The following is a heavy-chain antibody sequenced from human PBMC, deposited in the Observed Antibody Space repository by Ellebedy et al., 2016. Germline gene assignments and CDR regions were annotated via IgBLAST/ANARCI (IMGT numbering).Heavy chain of an antibody. Sequence: ASVKVSCXAPGDTFNRHHVHWVRQAPGQGLEWLGWISGNNGNTHYAQNLQDRVTMTTDTSTSTAYMELRSLRSDDTAVYYCARFSTGYYLDVSGYGDYWGQGTLVTVSS. CDR3: ARFSTGYYLDVSGYGDY. CDR2: ISGNNGNT. J-gene: IGHJ4*02. CDR1: GDTFNRHH. D-gene: IGHD3-22*01. V-gene: IGHV1-18*04.